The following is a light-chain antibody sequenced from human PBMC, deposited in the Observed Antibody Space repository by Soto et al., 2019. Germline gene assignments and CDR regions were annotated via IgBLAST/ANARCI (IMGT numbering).Light chain of an antibody. CDR1: QNIGKY. Sequence: DIQMTQSPSSLSASSGDRVTITCRASQNIGKYLIWYQQKPGRPPKVLVYGASNLQSGVSSRFSGDGFGTEFSLTINSLRPEDLATYYYQQSSNLPRTFGQGTTLETK. V-gene: IGKV1-39*01. J-gene: IGKJ2*01. CDR3: QQSSNLPRT. CDR2: GAS.